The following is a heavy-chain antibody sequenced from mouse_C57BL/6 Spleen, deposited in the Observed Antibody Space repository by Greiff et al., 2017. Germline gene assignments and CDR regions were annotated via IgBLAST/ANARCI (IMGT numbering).Heavy chain of an antibody. CDR1: GYSITSGYY. CDR2: ISYDGSN. Sequence: EVKLMESGPGLVKPSQSLSLTCSVTGYSITSGYYWNWIRKFPGNKLEWMGYISYDGSNNYNPSLKNRISITRDTTKNQFFLKLNSVTTEDTATYYCARRGWFDYWGQGTTLTVSS. D-gene: IGHD3-3*01. CDR3: ARRGWFDY. J-gene: IGHJ2*01. V-gene: IGHV3-6*01.